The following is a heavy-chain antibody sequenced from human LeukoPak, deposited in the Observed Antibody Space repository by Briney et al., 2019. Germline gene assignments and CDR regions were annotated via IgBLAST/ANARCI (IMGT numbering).Heavy chain of an antibody. V-gene: IGHV4-38-2*02. CDR1: NYSISTDYY. J-gene: IGHJ4*02. D-gene: IGHD3-16*02. Sequence: SETLSLTCTVSNYSISTDYYWGWIRQPPGEGLEWIGTMYHSGSTYYNPSLKSRVTISVDTSKNQFSLKLSSVTAADTAVYYCARYDVWGSYRAFDYWGQGTLVTVSS. CDR3: ARYDVWGSYRAFDY. CDR2: MYHSGST.